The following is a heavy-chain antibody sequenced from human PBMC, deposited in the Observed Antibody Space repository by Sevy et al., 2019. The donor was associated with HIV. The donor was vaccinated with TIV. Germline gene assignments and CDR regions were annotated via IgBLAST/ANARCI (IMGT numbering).Heavy chain of an antibody. V-gene: IGHV3-15*05. J-gene: IGHJ6*02. CDR3: TTDLLWFREYPSYGMDV. CDR2: IKSKTDGGTT. CDR1: GFTFSNAW. D-gene: IGHD3-10*01. Sequence: GGSLRLSCAASGFTFSNAWMSWVRQAPGKGLEWVGRIKSKTDGGTTDYAAPVKGRFTISRDDSKNTLYLQMNSLKTEDTAVYYCTTDLLWFREYPSYGMDVWVQGTTVTVSS.